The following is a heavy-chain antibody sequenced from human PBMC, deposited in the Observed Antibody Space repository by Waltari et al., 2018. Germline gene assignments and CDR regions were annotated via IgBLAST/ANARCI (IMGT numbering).Heavy chain of an antibody. D-gene: IGHD3-10*01. Sequence: EVQLLESGGGLVQPGGSLRPSCAACGFTFRNSSISLVHQGPGQGLKWGQVITRGVDRKDYPDPVKGRLTISRDNSKNTLYLEMNSLRAEDTAVYYCAKTSGTQQVWSLRGGCFDYWGRGTLVTVSS. CDR2: ITRGVDRK. CDR3: AKTSGTQQVWSLRGGCFDY. J-gene: IGHJ4*02. V-gene: IGHV3-23*01. CDR1: GFTFRNSS.